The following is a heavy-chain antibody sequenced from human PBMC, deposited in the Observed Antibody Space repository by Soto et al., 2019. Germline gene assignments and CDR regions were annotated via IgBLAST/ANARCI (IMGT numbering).Heavy chain of an antibody. J-gene: IGHJ3*02. CDR3: GGDSSGYYYPDVFDI. V-gene: IGHV3-48*02. D-gene: IGHD3-22*01. CDR1: GFTFSSYS. Sequence: GGSLRLSCAASGFTFSSYSMNWVRQAPGKGLEWVSYISSSSSTLYYADSVKGRFTISRDNAKNSLYLQMNSLRDEDTALYYCGGDSSGYYYPDVFDIWGQGTMVTVSS. CDR2: ISSSSSTL.